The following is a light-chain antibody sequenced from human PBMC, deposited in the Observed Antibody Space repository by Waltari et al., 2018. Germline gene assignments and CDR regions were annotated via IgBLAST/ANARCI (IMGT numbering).Light chain of an antibody. CDR2: GAS. V-gene: IGKV3-20*01. J-gene: IGKJ1*01. CDR3: QHYVRLPVT. CDR1: QSVGTF. Sequence: IVLTQSPGTLSLSPGERATLSCRASQSVGTFLVWYQQKPGQAPRLLIQGASARATGTPDRFSGSGSGTDFSLTISRLEPEDFAVYYCQHYVRLPVTFGQGTKVEI.